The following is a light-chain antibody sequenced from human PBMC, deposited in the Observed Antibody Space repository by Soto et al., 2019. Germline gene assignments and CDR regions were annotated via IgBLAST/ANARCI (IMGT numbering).Light chain of an antibody. CDR2: DNN. V-gene: IGLV1-51*01. CDR3: GTWDSSRSALYV. J-gene: IGLJ1*01. CDR1: SSNIGNNY. Sequence: QSVLTQPPSVSAAPGQKVTISCSGSSSNIGNNYVSWYQQLPGTAPKLLIYDNNKRPSGIPDRFSGSKSGTSATLGITGLQTGDEADYYCGTWDSSRSALYVFGTGTKLTVL.